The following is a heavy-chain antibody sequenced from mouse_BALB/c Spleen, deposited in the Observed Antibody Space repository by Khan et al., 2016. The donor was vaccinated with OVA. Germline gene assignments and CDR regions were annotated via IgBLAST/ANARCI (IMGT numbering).Heavy chain of an antibody. V-gene: IGHV2-6-5*01. CDR2: IWGGGST. CDR1: GFSLTDYG. J-gene: IGHJ4*01. CDR3: AKLLWSHYYAMDY. Sequence: VQLQESGPGLVAPSQSLSITCTVSGFSLTDYGVSWIRQPPGKGLEWLVLIWGGGSTYYNSVLKSRLSINKDNSKSQVFLKMNSLQTDDTAMYYCAKLLWSHYYAMDYWGQGTSVTVSS. D-gene: IGHD6-1*01.